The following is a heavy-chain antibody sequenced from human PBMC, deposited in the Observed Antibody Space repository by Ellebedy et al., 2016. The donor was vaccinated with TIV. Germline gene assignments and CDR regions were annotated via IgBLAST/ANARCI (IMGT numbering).Heavy chain of an antibody. D-gene: IGHD4-17*01. CDR2: ISSRGSDI. J-gene: IGHJ4*02. V-gene: IGHV3-11*01. Sequence: GESLKISXAASGFRFSDSYMTWIRQAPGKGLEWVSHISSRGSDIYYADSVKGRFTISRDNAKNSLFLQMNSLRAEDTATYYCARVPDGDYVGDYWGQGTLVTVSS. CDR3: ARVPDGDYVGDY. CDR1: GFRFSDSY.